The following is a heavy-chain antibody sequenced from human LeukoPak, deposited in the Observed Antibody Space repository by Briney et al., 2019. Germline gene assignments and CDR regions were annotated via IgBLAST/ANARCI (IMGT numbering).Heavy chain of an antibody. V-gene: IGHV3-66*01. D-gene: IGHD6-19*01. CDR1: GFTVSSNY. Sequence: GGSLRLSCAASGFTVSSNYMSWVRQAPGKGLEWVSVIYSGGSTYYADSVKGRFTISRDNSKNTLYLQMSSLRTEDTAIYYCARALYNTGWYPDYFDSWGQGTLVTVSS. CDR3: ARALYNTGWYPDYFDS. CDR2: IYSGGST. J-gene: IGHJ4*02.